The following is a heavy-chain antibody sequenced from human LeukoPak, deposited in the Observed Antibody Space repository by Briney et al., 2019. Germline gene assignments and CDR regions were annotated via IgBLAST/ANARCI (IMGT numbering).Heavy chain of an antibody. CDR1: GFTFSDYY. CDR3: ARDIVATITIDY. CDR2: ISSSGSTI. J-gene: IGHJ4*02. Sequence: GGSLRLSCAASGFTFSDYYMSWLRQAPGKGLEWVSYISSSGSTIYYADSVKGRFTISRDNAKNSLYLQMNSLRAEDTAVYYCARDIVATITIDYWGQGTLVTVST. V-gene: IGHV3-11*01. D-gene: IGHD5-12*01.